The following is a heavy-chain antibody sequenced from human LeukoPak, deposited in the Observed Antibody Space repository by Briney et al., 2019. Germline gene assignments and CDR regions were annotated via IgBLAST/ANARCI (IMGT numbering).Heavy chain of an antibody. CDR3: ARCPGQYQLLYRRYYYYGMDV. J-gene: IGHJ6*02. V-gene: IGHV1-8*01. D-gene: IGHD2-2*02. CDR1: GYTFTSYD. CDR2: VNPNSGNT. Sequence: ASVKVSCKASGYTFTSYDINWARQATGQGLEWMGWVNPNSGNTGYAQKFQGRVTMTRNTSISTAYMELSSLRSEDTAVYYCARCPGQYQLLYRRYYYYGMDVWGQGTTVTVSS.